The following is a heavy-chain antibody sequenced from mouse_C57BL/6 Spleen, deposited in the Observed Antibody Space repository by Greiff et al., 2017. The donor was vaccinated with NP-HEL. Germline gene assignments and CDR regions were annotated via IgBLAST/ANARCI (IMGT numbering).Heavy chain of an antibody. D-gene: IGHD1-1*01. CDR2: IYPRSGST. Sequence: QVQLQQSGAELVRPGASVKLSCKASGYTFTSYGMSWVKQRPGQGLEWIGEIYPRSGSTYYNEKFKGKATLTADKSSSTAYMELRSLTSEDSAVYFCASITTVGFDDWGQGTTLTVST. V-gene: IGHV1-81*01. CDR1: GYTFTSYG. CDR3: ASITTVGFDD. J-gene: IGHJ2*01.